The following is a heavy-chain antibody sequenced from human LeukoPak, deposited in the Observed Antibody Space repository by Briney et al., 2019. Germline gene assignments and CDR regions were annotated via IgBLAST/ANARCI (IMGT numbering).Heavy chain of an antibody. D-gene: IGHD3-22*01. CDR3: ARPALRYDSSGYYGL. Sequence: SETLSLTCTVSGGSISSYYWSWIRQPPGKGLEWIGYIYTSGSTNYNPSLKSRVTISVDTSMNQFSLKLSSVTAANTAVYYCARPALRYDSSGYYGLWGRGTLVTVSS. CDR1: GGSISSYY. J-gene: IGHJ2*01. CDR2: IYTSGST. V-gene: IGHV4-4*09.